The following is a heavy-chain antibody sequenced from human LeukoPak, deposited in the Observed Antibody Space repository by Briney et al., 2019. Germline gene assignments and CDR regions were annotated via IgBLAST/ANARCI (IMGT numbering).Heavy chain of an antibody. J-gene: IGHJ4*02. V-gene: IGHV3-23*01. CDR2: ISTSGGTT. CDR3: AKDGDGIQYFDF. D-gene: IGHD5-24*01. Sequence: GGTLRLSCAASGFTFSSYDMTWVRQAPGKGLEWVSGISTSGGTTYYADSLKGRFTISRDNSKNTLFLQMNSLRAEDTAVYYCAKDGDGIQYFDFWGQGTLVTVSS. CDR1: GFTFSSYD.